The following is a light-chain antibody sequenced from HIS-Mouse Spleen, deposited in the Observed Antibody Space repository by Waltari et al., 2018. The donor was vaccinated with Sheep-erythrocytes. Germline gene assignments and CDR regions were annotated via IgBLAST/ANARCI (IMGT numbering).Light chain of an antibody. Sequence: QSALTQPASVSGSPGQSITIPCPGTSSAVGGYHHVSWYQQHPGKAPKLMIYDVSNRPSGVSNRFSGSKSGNTASLTISGLQAEDEADYYCSSYTSSSTLYVFGTGTKVTVL. CDR1: SSAVGGYHH. V-gene: IGLV2-14*03. CDR2: DVS. CDR3: SSYTSSSTLYV. J-gene: IGLJ1*01.